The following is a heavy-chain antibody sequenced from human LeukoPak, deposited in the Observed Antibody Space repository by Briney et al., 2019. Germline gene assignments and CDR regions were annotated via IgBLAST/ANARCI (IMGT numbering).Heavy chain of an antibody. V-gene: IGHV1-18*01. Sequence: ASVKVSCKASGYTFTSYGISWGRQAPGQGLEWMGWISGYNGNTNYAQKLQGRVTMTTDTSTSTAYMELRSLRSDDTAVYYCARVGCSSTSCYPEKDYWGQGTLVTVSS. CDR1: GYTFTSYG. CDR2: ISGYNGNT. J-gene: IGHJ4*02. D-gene: IGHD2-2*01. CDR3: ARVGCSSTSCYPEKDY.